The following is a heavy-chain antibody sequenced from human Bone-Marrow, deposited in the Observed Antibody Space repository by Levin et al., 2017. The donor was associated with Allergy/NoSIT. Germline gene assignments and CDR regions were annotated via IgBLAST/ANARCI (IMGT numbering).Heavy chain of an antibody. D-gene: IGHD5-18*01. Sequence: GGSLRLSCAASGFTFSSYAMHWVRQAPGKGLEWVAVISYDGSSKYYADSVKGRFTVSRDNSKNTLYLQMNSLRAEDTAVYYRARDMARQLWFPYYHYYGMDVWGQGTTVTVSS. J-gene: IGHJ6*02. V-gene: IGHV3-30-3*01. CDR3: ARDMARQLWFPYYHYYGMDV. CDR1: GFTFSSYA. CDR2: ISYDGSSK.